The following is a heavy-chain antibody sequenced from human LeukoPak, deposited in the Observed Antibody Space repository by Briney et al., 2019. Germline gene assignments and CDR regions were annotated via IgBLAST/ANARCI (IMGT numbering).Heavy chain of an antibody. CDR3: ATRQHVTSGLDV. V-gene: IGHV3-23*01. D-gene: IGHD1-1*01. CDR1: GFTFSNYG. J-gene: IGHJ6*02. Sequence: GGSLRLSCVGSGFTFSNYGMIWVRQAPGKGLEWVAAISSTPDSTPYADSVRGRFAIFRDNSKNSLYLQMNGLRAEDAAVYFRATRQHVTSGLDVWGQGTTVTVSS. CDR2: ISSTPDST.